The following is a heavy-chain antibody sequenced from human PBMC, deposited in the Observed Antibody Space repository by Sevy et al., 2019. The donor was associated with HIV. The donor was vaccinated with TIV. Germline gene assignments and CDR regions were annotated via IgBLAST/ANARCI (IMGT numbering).Heavy chain of an antibody. D-gene: IGHD6-19*01. J-gene: IGHJ3*02. V-gene: IGHV3-9*01. CDR1: GFNFNEYA. CDR3: AKDLISVAGFYAFDM. CDR2: ITWNSDSV. Sequence: GGSLRLSCAASGFNFNEYAMHWVRQAPGKGLEWVSGITWNSDSVVYADSVKGRLTIPRHKAKNSLYLQMNSLRPEDTALYYCAKDLISVAGFYAFDMWGQGTMVTVSS.